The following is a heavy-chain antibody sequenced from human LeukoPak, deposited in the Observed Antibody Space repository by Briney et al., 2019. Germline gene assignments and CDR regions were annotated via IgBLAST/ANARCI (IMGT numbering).Heavy chain of an antibody. J-gene: IGHJ4*02. V-gene: IGHV1-24*01. Sequence: ASVKVSCKVSGYTLTELSIHWVRQAPGKGLEWMGGFDPEDGETIYAQKFQGRVTMTEDTSTDTAYMELSSLRSEDTAVYYCATDRDIVAVPAALGFWGQGTLVTVSS. D-gene: IGHD2-2*01. CDR3: ATDRDIVAVPAALGF. CDR1: GYTLTELS. CDR2: FDPEDGET.